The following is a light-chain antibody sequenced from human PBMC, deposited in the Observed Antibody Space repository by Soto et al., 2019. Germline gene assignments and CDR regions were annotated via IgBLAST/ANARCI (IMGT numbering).Light chain of an antibody. Sequence: QSVLTQPASVSGSPGQSFTISCTGTSSDVGGYNYVSWYQQHPGKAPKLMIYDVSNRPSGVSNRFSGYKSGNTASLTISGLQAEDEADDYCSSYTSSSSPYVFGTGTKVTVL. CDR2: DVS. V-gene: IGLV2-14*01. CDR3: SSYTSSSSPYV. J-gene: IGLJ1*01. CDR1: SSDVGGYNY.